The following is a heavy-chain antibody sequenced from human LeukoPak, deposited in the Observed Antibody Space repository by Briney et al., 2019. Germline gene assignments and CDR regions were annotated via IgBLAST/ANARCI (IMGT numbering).Heavy chain of an antibody. CDR3: ARVTYYDFWSGPGHFDY. V-gene: IGHV4-61*01. D-gene: IGHD3-3*01. Sequence: SETLSLTCTVSGGSVSSGSYYWSWIRQPPGKGLEWIGYIYYSGSTNYNPSLKSRVTISVDTSKNQFSLKLSSVTAADTAVYYCARVTYYDFWSGPGHFDYWGQGTLVTVSS. CDR2: IYYSGST. J-gene: IGHJ4*02. CDR1: GGSVSSGSYY.